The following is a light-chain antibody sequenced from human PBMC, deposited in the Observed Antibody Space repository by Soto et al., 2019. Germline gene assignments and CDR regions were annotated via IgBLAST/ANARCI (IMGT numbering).Light chain of an antibody. CDR3: QQSCNTPFT. Sequence: DIQMTQSPSSLSASVGESLTITCRASQSISTHLNWYQQKPGKAPKIVIYAANALQSGVPSRFSGRRSGTEYTLAITNVQPEDLAIYYCQQSCNTPFTFGQGTRVE. CDR2: AAN. J-gene: IGKJ5*01. CDR1: QSISTH. V-gene: IGKV1-39*01.